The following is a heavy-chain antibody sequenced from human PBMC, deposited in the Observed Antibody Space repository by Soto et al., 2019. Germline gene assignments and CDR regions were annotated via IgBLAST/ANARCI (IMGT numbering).Heavy chain of an antibody. CDR3: AREGAYTAMVLNYYYGMDV. J-gene: IGHJ6*02. Sequence: QVQLVQSGAEVKKPGASVKVSCKASGYTFTSYGISWVRQAPGQGLEWMGWISAYNGKTNYAQKLQGRVNMTIDTSTSTAYMELRSLRSDDTAVYYCAREGAYTAMVLNYYYGMDVWGQGTTVTVSS. D-gene: IGHD5-18*01. CDR2: ISAYNGKT. V-gene: IGHV1-18*01. CDR1: GYTFTSYG.